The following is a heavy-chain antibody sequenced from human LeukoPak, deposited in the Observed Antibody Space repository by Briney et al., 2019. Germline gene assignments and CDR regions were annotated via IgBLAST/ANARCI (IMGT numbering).Heavy chain of an antibody. V-gene: IGHV4-39*07. Sequence: PSETLSLTCTVSGGSISSSSYYWGWIRQPPGKGLEWIGSIYYSGSTYYNPSLKSRVTISVDTSKNQFSLKLSSVTAADTAVYYCARGPEDYDILTGYYYEWGQGTLVTVS. J-gene: IGHJ4*02. D-gene: IGHD3-9*01. CDR3: ARGPEDYDILTGYYYE. CDR1: GGSISSSSYY. CDR2: IYYSGST.